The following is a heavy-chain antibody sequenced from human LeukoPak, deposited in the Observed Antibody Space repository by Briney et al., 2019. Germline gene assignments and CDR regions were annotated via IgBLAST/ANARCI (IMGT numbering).Heavy chain of an antibody. Sequence: GRSLRLSCAASGFTFDDYAMHWVRQAPGKGLEWVSGISWNSGSIGYADSVKGRFTISRDNAKDSLYLQMNSLRAEDTAFYYCAKVSGKPRVYYYYGLDVWGQGTTVTVSS. CDR2: ISWNSGSI. J-gene: IGHJ6*02. V-gene: IGHV3-9*01. D-gene: IGHD3-3*01. CDR1: GFTFDDYA. CDR3: AKVSGKPRVYYYYGLDV.